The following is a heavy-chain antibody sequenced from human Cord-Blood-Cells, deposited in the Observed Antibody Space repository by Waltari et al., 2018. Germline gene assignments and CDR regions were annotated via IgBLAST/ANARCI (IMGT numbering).Heavy chain of an antibody. CDR3: AKDFYRYSSSSGDAFDI. J-gene: IGHJ3*02. CDR2: ISYDGSNK. Sequence: QVQLVESGGGVVQPGRSLRLSCAASGFTFRSYGMHWVRQAPGKGLEWVAVISYDGSNKYYADSVKGRFTISRDNSKNTLYLQMNSLRAGDTAVYYCAKDFYRYSSSSGDAFDIWGQGTMVTVSS. V-gene: IGHV3-30*18. CDR1: GFTFRSYG. D-gene: IGHD6-6*01.